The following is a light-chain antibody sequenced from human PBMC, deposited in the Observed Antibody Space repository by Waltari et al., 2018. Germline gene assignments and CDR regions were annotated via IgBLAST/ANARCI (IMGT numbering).Light chain of an antibody. Sequence: EIDLTQSPGTLPLSQGERATLSCRASQSVSRALAWYQQHPGPAPRLLIQGASNRATGIPDRFSGIVSGTDFSLIISRLEPEDFAVYYCQHYVSLPVTFGQGTKVEIK. CDR3: QHYVSLPVT. CDR1: QSVSRA. J-gene: IGKJ1*01. CDR2: GAS. V-gene: IGKV3-20*01.